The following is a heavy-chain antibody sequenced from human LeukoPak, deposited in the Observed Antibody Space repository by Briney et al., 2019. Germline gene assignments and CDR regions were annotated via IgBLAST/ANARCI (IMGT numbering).Heavy chain of an antibody. CDR2: IKSNLESGTT. J-gene: IGHJ4*02. CDR3: TPQTTWIDY. Sequence: GGSLRLSCAASGFTFTSAWMVWVRQAPGKGLKWVGRIKSNLESGTTDFAAPVKGRFTISRDDSKNTLYPQMTSLKAEDSGVYYCTPQTTWIDYWGQGTLVTVSS. D-gene: IGHD1-14*01. CDR1: GFTFTSAW. V-gene: IGHV3-15*01.